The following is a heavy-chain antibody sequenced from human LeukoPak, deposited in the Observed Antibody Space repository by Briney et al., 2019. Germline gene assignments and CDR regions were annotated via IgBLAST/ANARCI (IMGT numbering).Heavy chain of an antibody. CDR1: GGSLSSHY. CDR2: IYYTGAT. D-gene: IGHD6-13*01. Sequence: SETLSLTCAVSGGSLSSHYWTWIRQPPGKGREWIGYIYYTGATNYNPSLKSRVTISVDTSKNQFSLKLSSVTAADTAVYYCARGVFIAASQYGYWGQGTPVTVSS. V-gene: IGHV4-59*11. J-gene: IGHJ4*02. CDR3: ARGVFIAASQYGY.